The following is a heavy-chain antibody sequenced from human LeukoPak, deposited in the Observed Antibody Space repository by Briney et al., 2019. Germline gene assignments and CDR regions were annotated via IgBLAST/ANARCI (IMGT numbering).Heavy chain of an antibody. CDR3: ARGSLYDSSGYYVYDFDY. V-gene: IGHV1-69*01. Sequence: ASVKVSCMASGGTFSSYAISWVRQAPGQGLEWMGGIIPIFGTANYAQKFQGRVTITADESTSTAYMELSSLRSEDTAVYYCARGSLYDSSGYYVYDFDYWGQGTLVTVSS. J-gene: IGHJ4*02. CDR1: GGTFSSYA. D-gene: IGHD3-22*01. CDR2: IIPIFGTA.